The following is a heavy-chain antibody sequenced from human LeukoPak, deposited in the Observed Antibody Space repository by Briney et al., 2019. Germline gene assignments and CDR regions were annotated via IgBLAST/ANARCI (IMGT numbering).Heavy chain of an antibody. V-gene: IGHV1-18*01. Sequence: ASVKVSCKASGYTFFSYGISWVRQAPGQGPEWMGWISDYNGNTNYAQKLQGRVTMTTDTSTSTAYMELRSLRSDDTAVYYCARDLYRDSLPVSWFDPWGQGTLVTVSS. CDR2: ISDYNGNT. CDR3: ARDLYRDSLPVSWFDP. J-gene: IGHJ5*02. CDR1: GYTFFSYG. D-gene: IGHD4-11*01.